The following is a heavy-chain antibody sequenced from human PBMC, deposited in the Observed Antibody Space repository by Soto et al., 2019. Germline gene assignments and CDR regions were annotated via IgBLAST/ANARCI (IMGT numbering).Heavy chain of an antibody. Sequence: QVQLQESGPGLVKPSQTLSLTCTVSGGSISSGDYYWSWIRQPPGKGLVWIGYIYYSGSAYYNPSLKSRVTISVDTSKNQFSLKLSSVTAADTAVYYCASTYSSSSVAYYYGMDVWGQGTTVTVSS. D-gene: IGHD6-6*01. J-gene: IGHJ6*02. CDR1: GGSISSGDYY. V-gene: IGHV4-30-4*01. CDR2: IYYSGSA. CDR3: ASTYSSSSVAYYYGMDV.